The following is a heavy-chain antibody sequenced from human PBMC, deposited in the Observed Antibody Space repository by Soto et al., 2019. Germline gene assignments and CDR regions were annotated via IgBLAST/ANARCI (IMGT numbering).Heavy chain of an antibody. Sequence: QLQLVESGGGVVQPGRSLGLSCAASGFTFSSFGMHWDRQAPGKGLEWVAAISSGRGGTFYADSVKGRFTVSRDNSQNTMYLQINSLRPEYTALYYCARNSDTGLNWHFDLWRRGTLVIVSS. D-gene: IGHD1-1*01. J-gene: IGHJ2*01. V-gene: IGHV3-30*19. CDR1: GFTFSSFG. CDR2: ISSGRGGT. CDR3: ARNSDTGLNWHFDL.